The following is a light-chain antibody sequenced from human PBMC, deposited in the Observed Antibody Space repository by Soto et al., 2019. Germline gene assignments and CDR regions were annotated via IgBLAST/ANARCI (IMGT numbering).Light chain of an antibody. CDR3: QQYRNWPRT. CDR1: QSARIS. CDR2: GAS. V-gene: IGKV3-15*01. Sequence: ETVMTQSPATLSVSPCERATLSFRASQSARISLGWYQQKPGQAPRLLIYGASSRVTGFPARFRGSGSGTDFTLTISSLQSEDFAVYYCQQYRNWPRTFGQGTKVDIK. J-gene: IGKJ1*01.